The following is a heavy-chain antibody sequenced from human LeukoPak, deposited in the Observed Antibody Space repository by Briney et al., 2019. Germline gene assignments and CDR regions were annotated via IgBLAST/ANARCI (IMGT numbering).Heavy chain of an antibody. CDR3: ARAAAGPPPGPYYYYYMDV. CDR2: IYHSGRT. Sequence: SETLSLTCSVSGYSINNGYYWGWIRQPPGKGLEWIGSIYHSGRTYYNPSLKSRVTISVDTSKNQFSLKLSSVTAADTAVYYCARAAAGPPPGPYYYYYMDVWGKGTTVTVSS. J-gene: IGHJ6*03. V-gene: IGHV4-38-2*02. CDR1: GYSINNGYY. D-gene: IGHD6-13*01.